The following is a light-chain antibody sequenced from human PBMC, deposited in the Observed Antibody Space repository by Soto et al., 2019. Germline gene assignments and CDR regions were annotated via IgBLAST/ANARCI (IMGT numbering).Light chain of an antibody. CDR2: RNN. J-gene: IGLJ2*01. V-gene: IGLV1-47*01. Sequence: QSVLTQPPSASGTPGQRVTISCSGSSSNIGSKYVYWYQQLPGTAPKLLMYRNNQRPSGVPDRFSGSESGTSASLAISGLRSEEEADYYCAAWDAGVSGPAFGGGTKLTVL. CDR1: SSNIGSKY. CDR3: AAWDAGVSGPA.